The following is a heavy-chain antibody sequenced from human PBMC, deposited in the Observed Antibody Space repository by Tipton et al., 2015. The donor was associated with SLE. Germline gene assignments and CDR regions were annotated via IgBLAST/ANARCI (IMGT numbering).Heavy chain of an antibody. J-gene: IGHJ4*02. V-gene: IGHV4-4*07. CDR1: GVSIRDYS. Sequence: TLSLTCTVSGVSIRDYSWIWIRQPAGKGLEWIGRVYGRGSTNFNPSLKSRVTISVDTSKNQFSLKLSSVTAADTAVYYCARGGERYYFDYWGQGTLVTVSS. CDR2: VYGRGST. D-gene: IGHD2-21*01. CDR3: ARGGERYYFDY.